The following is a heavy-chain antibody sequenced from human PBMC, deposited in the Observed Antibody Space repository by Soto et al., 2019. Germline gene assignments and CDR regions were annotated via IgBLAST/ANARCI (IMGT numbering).Heavy chain of an antibody. CDR3: AKVYGLVGGFDY. V-gene: IGHV3-23*01. Sequence: TASGFTFSSYAMSWVRQAPGKGLEWVSAISGSGGSTYYADSVKGRFTISRDNSKNTLYLQMNSLRAEDTAVYYCAKVYGLVGGFDYWGQGTLVTVSS. D-gene: IGHD3-10*01. CDR1: GFTFSSYA. CDR2: ISGSGGST. J-gene: IGHJ4*02.